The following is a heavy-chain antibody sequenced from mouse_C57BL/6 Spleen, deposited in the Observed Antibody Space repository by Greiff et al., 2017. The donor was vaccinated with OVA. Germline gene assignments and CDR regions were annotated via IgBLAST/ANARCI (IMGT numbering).Heavy chain of an antibody. CDR1: GYTFTSYW. J-gene: IGHJ1*03. CDR3: ARDYGSSYETYWYFDV. CDR2: IDPSDSET. V-gene: IGHV1-52*01. D-gene: IGHD1-1*01. Sequence: QVQLKQPGAELVRPGSSVKLSCKASGYTFTSYWMHWVKQRPIQGLEWIGNIDPSDSETHYNQKFKDKATLTVDKSSSTAYMQLSSLTSEDSAVYYCARDYGSSYETYWYFDVWGTGTTVTVSS.